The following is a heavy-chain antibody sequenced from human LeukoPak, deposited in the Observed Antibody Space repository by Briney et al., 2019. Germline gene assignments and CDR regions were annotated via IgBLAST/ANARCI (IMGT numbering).Heavy chain of an antibody. D-gene: IGHD2-8*01. J-gene: IGHJ4*02. Sequence: ASVKVSYKLSAYTFIDYLVHWVWQAPGQGLEWMGFVIPATGGADYEQNFQGRVTMSRDTSISTVYMELSSLRPDDTAVYYCSTDDKYCTDANCGNYRDPGTLVTVSS. CDR2: VIPATGGA. V-gene: IGHV1-2*02. CDR1: AYTFIDYL. CDR3: STDDKYCTDANCGNY.